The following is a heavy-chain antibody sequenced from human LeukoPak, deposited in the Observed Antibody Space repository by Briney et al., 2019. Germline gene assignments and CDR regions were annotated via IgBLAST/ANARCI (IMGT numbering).Heavy chain of an antibody. CDR3: ARSYAAMALFDY. CDR1: GFTFSSYA. V-gene: IGHV3-30-3*01. Sequence: GGSLRLSCAASGFTFSSYAMHWVRQAPGKGLEWVAVISYDGSNKYYADSVKGRFTISRDNSKNTLYLQMNSLRAEDTAVYYCARSYAAMALFDYWGQGTLVTVSS. D-gene: IGHD5-18*01. J-gene: IGHJ4*02. CDR2: ISYDGSNK.